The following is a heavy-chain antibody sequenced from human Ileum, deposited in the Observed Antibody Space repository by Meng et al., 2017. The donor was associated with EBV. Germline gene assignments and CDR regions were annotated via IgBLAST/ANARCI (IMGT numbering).Heavy chain of an antibody. CDR3: ARGKSGSYSLDY. V-gene: IGHV1-2*06. CDR1: GYTFTGYY. J-gene: IGHJ4*02. CDR2: INPNTGGT. Sequence: PVQAGGWVGKPGASVKVSCKASGYTFTGYYMHWVRQAPGQGLEWMGRINPNTGGTNYAQNFQGRVTMTRDTSITTAYMELSRLRSADTAMYYCARGKSGSYSLDYWGQGTLVTVSS. D-gene: IGHD3-10*01.